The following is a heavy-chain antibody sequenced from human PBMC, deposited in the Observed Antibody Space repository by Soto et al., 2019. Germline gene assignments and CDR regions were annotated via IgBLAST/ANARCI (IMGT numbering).Heavy chain of an antibody. CDR2: IYYSGST. D-gene: IGHD2-21*01. V-gene: IGHV4-39*01. CDR3: ASSRVVIGWGKAAPSTRFDY. J-gene: IGHJ4*02. Sequence: SETLSLTCTVSGGSISSSSYYWGWIRQPPGKGLEWIGSIYYSGSTYYNPSLKSRVTISVDTSKNQFSLKLSSVTAADTAVYYCASSRVVIGWGKAAPSTRFDYWGQGTLVTVSS. CDR1: GGSISSSSYY.